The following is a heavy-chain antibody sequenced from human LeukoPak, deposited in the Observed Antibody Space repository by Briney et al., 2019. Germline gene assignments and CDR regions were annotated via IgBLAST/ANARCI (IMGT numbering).Heavy chain of an antibody. D-gene: IGHD1-26*01. CDR1: GFSLSTSGMC. J-gene: IGHJ4*02. CDR3: ARIRSGSYVDY. Sequence: SGPTLVNPAQTHTLTCTFSGFSLSTSGMCVSWIRQPPGKALEWLARIDWDDDKYYSTSLKTRLTISKDTSKNQVVLTMTNLDPVDTATYYCARIRSGSYVDYWGQGTLVTVSS. CDR2: IDWDDDK. V-gene: IGHV2-70*11.